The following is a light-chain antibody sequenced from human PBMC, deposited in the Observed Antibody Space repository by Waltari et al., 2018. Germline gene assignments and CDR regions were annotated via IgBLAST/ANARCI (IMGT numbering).Light chain of an antibody. CDR2: DAS. J-gene: IGKJ5*01. V-gene: IGKV3-11*01. Sequence: EIVLTQSPATLSLSPGERATLSCGASQSVSSYLAWYQQKPGQAPRLLIYDASNRATGIPARFSGSGAGTDFTLTISSLEPEDFAGYYCQQRSNWPRTFGQGTRLEIK. CDR1: QSVSSY. CDR3: QQRSNWPRT.